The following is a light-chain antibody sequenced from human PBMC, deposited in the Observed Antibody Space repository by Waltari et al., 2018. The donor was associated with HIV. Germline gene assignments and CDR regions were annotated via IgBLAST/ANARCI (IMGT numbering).Light chain of an antibody. CDR2: GAS. CDR3: QQYGDSPET. V-gene: IGKV3-20*01. J-gene: IGKJ1*01. Sequence: EIVLTQSPGPLSLSPGEGATLPCRASQSVSSNSIAWYQQKPGQAPRLLIYGASSRATGIPDRFSGSGSGTDFTLTISRLEPEDFAVYWCQQYGDSPETFGQGTKVEIK. CDR1: QSVSSNS.